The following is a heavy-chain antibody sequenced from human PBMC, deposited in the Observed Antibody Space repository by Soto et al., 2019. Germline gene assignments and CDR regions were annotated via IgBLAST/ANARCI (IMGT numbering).Heavy chain of an antibody. CDR3: ARSLIIVAGSWDF. V-gene: IGHV3-23*01. CDR1: GFTFRSFG. D-gene: IGHD2-21*01. CDR2: ISDRGEST. Sequence: EVKLLESGGDLIQPGGSLRLSCAASGFTFRSFGMSWVRQAPGRGLEWVSSISDRGESTYYADSVKGRFTISRDNSRNTLYLQMNSLRAEDTALYYCARSLIIVAGSWDFWGQGTLVAVSS. J-gene: IGHJ4*02.